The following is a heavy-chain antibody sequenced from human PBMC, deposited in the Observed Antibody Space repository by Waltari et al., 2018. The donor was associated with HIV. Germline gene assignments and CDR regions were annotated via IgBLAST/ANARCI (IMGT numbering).Heavy chain of an antibody. Sequence: EVQLVESGGGLVQPGRLPRLACAASGLNFGNDWMSWLRQAPGNGLEWVANIKQDGSEKHYADSVRGRFTISRDNTKNSLYLQMNSLRAEDTAVYYCAKYSGSYWGAHNWFDPWGQGTLVTVSS. J-gene: IGHJ5*02. CDR1: GLNFGNDW. D-gene: IGHD1-26*01. CDR3: AKYSGSYWGAHNWFDP. V-gene: IGHV3-7*01. CDR2: IKQDGSEK.